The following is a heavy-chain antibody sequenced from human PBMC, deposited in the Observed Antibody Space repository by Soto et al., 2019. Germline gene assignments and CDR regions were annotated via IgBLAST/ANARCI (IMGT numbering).Heavy chain of an antibody. CDR2: IYYSGST. D-gene: IGHD1-26*01. Sequence: PSETLSLTCTVSGGSISSSSYYWGWIRQPPGKGLEWIGSIYYSGSTYYNPSLKSRVTISVDTSKNQFSLKLSSVTAADTAVYYCARHRHSGSYPYYFDYWGQGTLVTVPS. V-gene: IGHV4-39*01. CDR3: ARHRHSGSYPYYFDY. CDR1: GGSISSSSYY. J-gene: IGHJ4*02.